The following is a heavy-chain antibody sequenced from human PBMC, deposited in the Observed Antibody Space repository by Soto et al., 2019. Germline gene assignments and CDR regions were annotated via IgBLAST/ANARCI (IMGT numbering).Heavy chain of an antibody. Sequence: ASVKVSCKASGYTFTSYDINWVRQATGQGLEWMGWMNPNSGNTGYAQKFQGRVTMTRNTSISTAYMELSSLRSEDTAVYYCARAPPGYSSGWYPNYYYYYYMDVWGKGTTVTVSS. CDR2: MNPNSGNT. CDR3: ARAPPGYSSGWYPNYYYYYYMDV. D-gene: IGHD6-19*01. V-gene: IGHV1-8*01. CDR1: GYTFTSYD. J-gene: IGHJ6*03.